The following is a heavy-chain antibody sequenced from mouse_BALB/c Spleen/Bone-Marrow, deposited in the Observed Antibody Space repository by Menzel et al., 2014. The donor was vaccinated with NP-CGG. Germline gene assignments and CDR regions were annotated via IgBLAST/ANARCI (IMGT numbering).Heavy chain of an antibody. J-gene: IGHJ3*01. D-gene: IGHD2-3*01. CDR3: GGQDGYYGGFAY. CDR1: GYSFTGYF. CDR2: INPYNGDT. V-gene: IGHV1-37*01. Sequence: EVHLQQSGPELVKPGASVKISCKASGYSFTGYFMNWVKQSHGKSLEWIGRINPYNGDTFYNQKSKGKATLTVDKSSSTAHMELLSLTSEDSAVYYCGGQDGYYGGFAYWGQGTLVTVSA.